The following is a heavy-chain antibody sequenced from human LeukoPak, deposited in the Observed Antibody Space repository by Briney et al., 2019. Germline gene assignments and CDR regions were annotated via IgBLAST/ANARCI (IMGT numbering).Heavy chain of an antibody. D-gene: IGHD2-8*02. V-gene: IGHV4-59*08. CDR3: ARLSGSPWC. CDR2: ISYSGST. Sequence: SGGSLRLSCAASGFTFTSYAMSWVRQPPGKGLEWIGYISYSGSTNYNPSLKSRVTISVDTSKNQFSLELNSVTAADTAVYYCARLSGSPWCWGQGTLVTVSS. CDR1: GFTFTSYA. J-gene: IGHJ4*02.